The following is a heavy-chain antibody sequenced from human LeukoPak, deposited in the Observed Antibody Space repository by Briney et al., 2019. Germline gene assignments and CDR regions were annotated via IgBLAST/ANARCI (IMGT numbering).Heavy chain of an antibody. CDR3: ARARGSSSTSCLNWFDP. CDR2: IYTSGST. J-gene: IGHJ5*02. CDR1: GGTISSGSYY. Sequence: PSQTLSLTCTVSGGTISSGSYYWSWIRQPAGKGLEWIGRIYTSGSTNYNPSLKSRVTMSVDTSKNQFSLKLSSVTAADTAVYYCARARGSSSTSCLNWFDPWGQGTLVTVSS. D-gene: IGHD2-2*01. V-gene: IGHV4-61*02.